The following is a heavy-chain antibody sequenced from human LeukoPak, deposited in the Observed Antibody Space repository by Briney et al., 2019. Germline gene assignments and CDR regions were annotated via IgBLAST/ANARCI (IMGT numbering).Heavy chain of an antibody. J-gene: IGHJ6*02. CDR1: GFTFSSYG. CDR2: ISYDGSNK. D-gene: IGHD6-6*01. CDR3: ANIYSSSSFLGYYYGMDV. V-gene: IGHV3-30*18. Sequence: LAGGSLRLSCAASGFTFSSYGMHWVRQAPGKGLEWVAVISYDGSNKYYADSVKGRFTISRDNSKNTLYLQMNSLRAEDTAVYYCANIYSSSSFLGYYYGMDVWGQGTTVTVSS.